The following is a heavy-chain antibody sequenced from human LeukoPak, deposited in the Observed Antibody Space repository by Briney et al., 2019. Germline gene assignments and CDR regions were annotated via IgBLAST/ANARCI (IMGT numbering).Heavy chain of an antibody. CDR1: GFTFSSYC. Sequence: GGSLRLSCAASGFTFSSYCMHWVRQAPGKGLVWVSRINSDGNSTSYADSVKGRFTISRHNAKNTLYLQMNSLRAEDTAVYYCARATYDILTGYYDAFDIWGQGTMVTVSS. CDR2: INSDGNST. D-gene: IGHD3-9*01. J-gene: IGHJ3*02. CDR3: ARATYDILTGYYDAFDI. V-gene: IGHV3-74*01.